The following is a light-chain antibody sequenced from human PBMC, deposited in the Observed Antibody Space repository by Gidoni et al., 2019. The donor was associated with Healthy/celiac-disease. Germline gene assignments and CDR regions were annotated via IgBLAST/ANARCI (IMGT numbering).Light chain of an antibody. V-gene: IGLV2-14*01. CDR1: SSDVGCYNY. CDR2: EFS. J-gene: IGLJ3*02. CDR3: SSYTSSSTLV. Sequence: QSALTQPAPVSGSPGTSITISCTGTSSDVGCYNYVSWYQQHPGKAPKLMIYEFSNRPSGVSNRFSGSKSGNTASLTISGLQAEDEADYYCSSYTSSSTLVFGGGTKLTVL.